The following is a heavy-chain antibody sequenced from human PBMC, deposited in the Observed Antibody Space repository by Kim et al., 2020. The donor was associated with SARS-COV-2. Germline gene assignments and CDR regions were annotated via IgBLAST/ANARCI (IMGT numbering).Heavy chain of an antibody. CDR3: AGQFYVWGSYRYQDY. J-gene: IGHJ4*02. CDR1: GFTVSSNY. Sequence: GGSLRLSCAASGFTVSSNYMSWVRQAPGKGLEWVSVIYSGGSTYYADSVKGRFTISRDNSKNTLYLQMNSLRAEDTAVYYCAGQFYVWGSYRYQDYWGQGTLVTVSS. CDR2: IYSGGST. V-gene: IGHV3-53*01. D-gene: IGHD3-16*02.